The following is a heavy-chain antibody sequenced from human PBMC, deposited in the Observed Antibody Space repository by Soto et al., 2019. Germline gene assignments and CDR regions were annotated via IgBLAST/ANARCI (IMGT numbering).Heavy chain of an antibody. CDR1: GFTFSNYA. J-gene: IGHJ4*02. D-gene: IGHD6-19*01. V-gene: IGHV3-23*01. CDR2: ISGDGGNT. Sequence: DVQLLESGGGLVHPGESLRLSCAASGFTFSNYAMAWVRQAPGKGLEWVSSISGDGGNTYHADSVRGRFTISRDNSEYTLYLQMRSLRAEDTAVYYCAKDLVAARTYWGQGALVTVSS. CDR3: AKDLVAARTY.